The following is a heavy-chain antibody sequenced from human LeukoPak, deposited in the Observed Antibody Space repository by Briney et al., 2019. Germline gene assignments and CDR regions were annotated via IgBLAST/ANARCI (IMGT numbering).Heavy chain of an antibody. CDR3: ARSASLTVTTGY. CDR2: INPSGGST. D-gene: IGHD4-17*01. V-gene: IGHV1-46*01. J-gene: IGHJ4*02. Sequence: ASVKVSCKASGYTFTSYYMHWVRQAPGQGLEWMEIINPSGGSTSYAQKFQGRVTMTRDTSTSTVYMELSSLRSEDTAVYYCARSASLTVTTGYWGQGTLVTVSS. CDR1: GYTFTSYY.